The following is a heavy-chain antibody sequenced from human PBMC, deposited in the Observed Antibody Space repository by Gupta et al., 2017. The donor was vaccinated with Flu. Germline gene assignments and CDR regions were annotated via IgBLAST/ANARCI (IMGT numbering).Heavy chain of an antibody. J-gene: IGHJ6*02. D-gene: IGHD1-20*01. Sequence: LQESGPGLVRPSESLSLSCSVSGDSISRATYNWVWVRQSPRKALEWLGSISTSGDVHYNSSLVGRLILSVHAPGNLFFLTLNSVTAADTAVYYCAAIRFETSRRKYSSAPRIYHWKYAMDVWGRGTSVTVS. CDR2: ISTSGDV. CDR1: GDSISRATYN. CDR3: AAIRFETSRRKYSSAPRIYHWKYAMDV. V-gene: IGHV4-39*02.